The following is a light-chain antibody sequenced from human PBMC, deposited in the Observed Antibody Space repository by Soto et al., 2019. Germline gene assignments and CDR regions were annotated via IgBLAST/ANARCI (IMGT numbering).Light chain of an antibody. CDR2: GAS. Sequence: AIQMTQSPSSLSASVGDRVTITCRASQDIRNDLGWYQQKPGKAPNLLMYGASTLQSGVPSRFSGSGSGTDFSLTISSLQPEDFAVYYCLQDHNFPWTFGQGTKVDI. CDR3: LQDHNFPWT. CDR1: QDIRND. J-gene: IGKJ1*01. V-gene: IGKV1-6*01.